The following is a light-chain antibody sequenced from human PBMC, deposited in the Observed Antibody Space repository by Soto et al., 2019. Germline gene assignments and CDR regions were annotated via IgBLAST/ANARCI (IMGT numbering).Light chain of an antibody. CDR1: QSVSSY. V-gene: IGKV3-15*01. CDR3: QQYNDWPPIT. J-gene: IGKJ3*01. CDR2: GAS. Sequence: EVVMTQSPATLSLSPGERATLSCRASQSVSSYLAWYQQKPGQAPRLLIYGASTRATDIPARFSGGGSGTEFTLTISSLQSEDFAIYYCQQYNDWPPITFGPGTKVDIK.